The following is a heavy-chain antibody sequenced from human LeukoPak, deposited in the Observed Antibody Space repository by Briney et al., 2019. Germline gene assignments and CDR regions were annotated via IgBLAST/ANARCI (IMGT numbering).Heavy chain of an antibody. J-gene: IGHJ4*02. D-gene: IGHD3-9*01. Sequence: ASVKVSCKASGGTFSSYAIGWVRQAPGQGLEWMGGIIPIFGTANYARKFQGRVTITADESTSTAYMELSSLRSEDTAVYYCARAPTLLRYFDWLHIDYWGQGTLVTVSS. CDR2: IIPIFGTA. CDR3: ARAPTLLRYFDWLHIDY. V-gene: IGHV1-69*13. CDR1: GGTFSSYA.